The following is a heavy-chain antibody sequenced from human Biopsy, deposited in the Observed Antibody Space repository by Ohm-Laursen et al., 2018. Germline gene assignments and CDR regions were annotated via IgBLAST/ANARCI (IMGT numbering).Heavy chain of an antibody. CDR1: GGSIINNY. D-gene: IGHD5-24*01. J-gene: IGHJ3*01. CDR3: ARDSGGMATILDAFDL. V-gene: IGHV4-59*01. CDR2: IYFTGST. Sequence: ETLSLTCTVSGGSIINNYWSWIRQPPGKGLEWIGYIYFTGSTNYNPSLKSRVTISVDTSKNQFSLRLSSVTAADTAVYYCARDSGGMATILDAFDLWGQGTMVTVSP.